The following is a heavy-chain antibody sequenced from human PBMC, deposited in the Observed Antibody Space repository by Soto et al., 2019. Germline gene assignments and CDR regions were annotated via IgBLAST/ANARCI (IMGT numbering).Heavy chain of an antibody. CDR1: GGSIFSSHNF. CDR2: INHGGTT. Sequence: QLQLQESGPGLVKPSENLSLTCTVSGGSIFSSHNFWGWIRQPPGKVLEWSGSINHGGTTYYNPSLLSRVTISVDTSKSQLSLKLTSVTVAETAIYSGARQIGFGRWYCDVWGRGTLVTVSS. V-gene: IGHV4-39*01. CDR3: ARQIGFGRWYCDV. J-gene: IGHJ2*01. D-gene: IGHD3-10*01.